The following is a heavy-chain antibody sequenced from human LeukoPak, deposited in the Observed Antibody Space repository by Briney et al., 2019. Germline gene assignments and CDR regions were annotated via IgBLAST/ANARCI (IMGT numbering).Heavy chain of an antibody. J-gene: IGHJ4*02. CDR1: GGSFSGYY. CDR2: INHSGST. CDR3: ARGDISLDYYGSGSYSPFDY. Sequence: SEALSLTCAVYGGSFSGYYWSWIRQPPGKGLEWIGEINHSGSTNYNPSLKSRVTISVDTSKNQFSLKLSSVTAADTAVYYCARGDISLDYYGSGSYSPFDYWGQGTLVTVSS. V-gene: IGHV4-34*01. D-gene: IGHD3-10*01.